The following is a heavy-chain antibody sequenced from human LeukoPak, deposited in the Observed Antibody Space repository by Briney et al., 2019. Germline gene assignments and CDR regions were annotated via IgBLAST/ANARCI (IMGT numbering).Heavy chain of an antibody. V-gene: IGHV3-30*03. CDR2: ISYDGSER. Sequence: GRSLRLSCAASGCTFSNSDMFWVRQAPGKGLEWVALISYDGSERYYADSVKGRFTVSRDNSKNSLDLQMNSLRAEDTSVYYCDRGMAAGGRLYYLDYWGQGALVTVSS. J-gene: IGHJ4*02. D-gene: IGHD5-24*01. CDR1: GCTFSNSD. CDR3: DRGMAAGGRLYYLDY.